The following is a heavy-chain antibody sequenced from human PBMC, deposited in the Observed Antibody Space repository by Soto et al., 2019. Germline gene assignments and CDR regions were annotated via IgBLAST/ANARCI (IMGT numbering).Heavy chain of an antibody. V-gene: IGHV1-46*03. Sequence: GASVKVSCKASGYTLTSYYMHWVRQAPGQGLEWMGIINPSGGSTSYAQKFQGRVTMTRDTSTSTVYMELSSLRSEDTAVYYCARGVYGSGSYYTWFDPWGQGTLVTVSS. D-gene: IGHD3-10*01. CDR3: ARGVYGSGSYYTWFDP. CDR2: INPSGGST. J-gene: IGHJ5*02. CDR1: GYTLTSYY.